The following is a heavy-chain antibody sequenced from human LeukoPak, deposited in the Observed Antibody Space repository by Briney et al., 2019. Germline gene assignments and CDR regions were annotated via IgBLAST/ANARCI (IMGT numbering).Heavy chain of an antibody. CDR3: TQSNY. V-gene: IGHV3-73*01. J-gene: IGHJ4*02. CDR2: IRSKADNYAT. CDR1: GFTFSGSP. Sequence: PGGSLRLFCAASGFTFSGSPILWVRQASGKGLEWVGRIRSKADNYATAYAASVQGRCTISRDDSKSTAYLQLNSLKTEDTAVYYCTQSNYWGQGALVTVSS.